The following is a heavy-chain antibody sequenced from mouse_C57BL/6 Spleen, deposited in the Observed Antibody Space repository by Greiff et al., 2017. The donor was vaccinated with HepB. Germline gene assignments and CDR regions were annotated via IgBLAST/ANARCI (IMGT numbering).Heavy chain of an antibody. CDR3: AKTRRFAY. CDR1: GFTFSDYG. V-gene: IGHV5-17*01. CDR2: ISSGSSTI. Sequence: EVKLMESGGGLVKPGGSLKLSCAASGFTFSDYGMHWVRQAPEKGLEWVAYISSGSSTIYYADTVKGRFTITIDNAKNTLFLQMTSLTSEDTAMYYCAKTRRFAYWGQGTLVTVSA. D-gene: IGHD1-3*01. J-gene: IGHJ3*01.